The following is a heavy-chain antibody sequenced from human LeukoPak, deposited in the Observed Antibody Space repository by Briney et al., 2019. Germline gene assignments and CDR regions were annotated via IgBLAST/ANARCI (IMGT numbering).Heavy chain of an antibody. CDR1: GLTVSRY. D-gene: IGHD3-22*01. J-gene: IGHJ1*01. CDR3: STVSMDYCKSSLYYQH. CDR2: IKSKTDGGTT. Sequence: GGSQRLSCPPSGLTVSRYMGWVRQAPGKGLEWVGRIKSKTDGGTTDYAAPVKGRFTISRDDSKNTLYLQMNSLKTEDTAVYYCSTVSMDYCKSSLYYQHWGPGTLVTVSS. V-gene: IGHV3-15*01.